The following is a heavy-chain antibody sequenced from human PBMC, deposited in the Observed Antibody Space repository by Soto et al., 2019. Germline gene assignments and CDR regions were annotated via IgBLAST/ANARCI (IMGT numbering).Heavy chain of an antibody. CDR1: GFTFSSYS. CDR2: VSSGSSTI. CDR3: AREKGYCTSTSCYARAYFDY. Sequence: GGSLRLSCAASGFTFSSYSMNWVRQAPGKGLEWVSYVSSGSSTIYYADSVKGRFTISRANAKKSLYLQMDSLRAEDTALYYCAREKGYCTSTSCYARAYFDYWGQGTLVTVSS. J-gene: IGHJ4*01. V-gene: IGHV3-48*01. D-gene: IGHD2-2*01.